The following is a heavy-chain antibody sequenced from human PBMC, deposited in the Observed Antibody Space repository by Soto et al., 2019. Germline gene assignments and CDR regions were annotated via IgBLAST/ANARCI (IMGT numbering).Heavy chain of an antibody. Sequence: SETLSLTCSVSGAAIKTGGYSWSWIRQPPAGGLEWIGYISRSGNAYYSPSLRSRVTISEDISKNQISLNLTSVNAADTAVYFCARVRDYGSGTLTWFDPWGQGTLVTVSS. CDR1: GAAIKTGGYS. CDR2: ISRSGNA. V-gene: IGHV4-30-2*01. CDR3: ARVRDYGSGTLTWFDP. D-gene: IGHD3-10*01. J-gene: IGHJ5*02.